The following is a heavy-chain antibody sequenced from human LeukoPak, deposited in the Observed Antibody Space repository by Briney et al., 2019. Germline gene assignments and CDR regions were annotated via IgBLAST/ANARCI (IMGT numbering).Heavy chain of an antibody. CDR2: ITGGGGHT. V-gene: IGHV3-23*01. CDR1: GFSFSSYA. J-gene: IGHJ4*02. Sequence: GGSLRLSCVASGFSFSSYAMTWVRQAPGKGLEWVSVITGGGGHTFYADSVKGRCSISRDNSKNTLYLQLSSLRADDTAVYYCARLTGGWFEDYWGQGTLVTVSS. CDR3: ARLTGGWFEDY. D-gene: IGHD6-19*01.